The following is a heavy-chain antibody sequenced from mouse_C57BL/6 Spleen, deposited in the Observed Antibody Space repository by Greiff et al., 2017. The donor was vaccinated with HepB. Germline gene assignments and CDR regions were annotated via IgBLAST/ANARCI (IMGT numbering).Heavy chain of an antibody. CDR2: IDPSDSYT. CDR1: GYTFTSYW. Sequence: QVQLQQPGAELVRPGTSVKLSCKASGYTFTSYWMHWVKQRPGQGLEWIGVIDPSDSYTNYNQKFKGKATLTVDTSSSTAYMQLSSLTSEDSAVYCCAREKLSTWFAYWGQGTLVTVSA. J-gene: IGHJ3*01. D-gene: IGHD4-1*01. V-gene: IGHV1-59*01. CDR3: AREKLSTWFAY.